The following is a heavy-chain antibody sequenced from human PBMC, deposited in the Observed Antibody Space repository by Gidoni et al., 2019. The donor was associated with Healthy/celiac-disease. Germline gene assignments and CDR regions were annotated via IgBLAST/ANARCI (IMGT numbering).Heavy chain of an antibody. CDR3: ARHPRGHYPLDY. V-gene: IGHV5-10-1*03. CDR2: IDPSDSYT. D-gene: IGHD1-26*01. J-gene: IGHJ4*02. Sequence: EVQLVQSGAEVKKPGESLRISCNGSGYSFTSYWISWVRQMPGKGLEWMGRIDPSDSYTNYSPSFQGHVTISADKSISTAYLQWSSLKASDTAMYYCARHPRGHYPLDYWGQGTLVTVSS. CDR1: GYSFTSYW.